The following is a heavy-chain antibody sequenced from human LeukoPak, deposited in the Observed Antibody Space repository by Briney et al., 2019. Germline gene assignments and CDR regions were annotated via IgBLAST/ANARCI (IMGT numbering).Heavy chain of an antibody. CDR2: ISSSSSYI. D-gene: IGHD3-22*01. J-gene: IGHJ6*04. CDR3: VSFYYDSSGYYFQGDV. CDR1: GFTFSSYS. Sequence: GGSLRLSCAASGFTFSSYSMNWVRQAPGKGLEWVSSISSSSSYIYYADSVKGRFTISRDNAKNSLYLQMNSLRAEDTAVYYCVSFYYDSSGYYFQGDVWGKGTTVTVSS. V-gene: IGHV3-21*01.